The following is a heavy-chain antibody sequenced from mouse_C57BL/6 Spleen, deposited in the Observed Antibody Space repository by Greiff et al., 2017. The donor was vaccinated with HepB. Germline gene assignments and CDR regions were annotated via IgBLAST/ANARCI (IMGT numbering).Heavy chain of an antibody. CDR3: ARSSYADCYAMDY. D-gene: IGHD1-1*01. CDR1: GFNIKDYY. J-gene: IGHJ4*01. CDR2: IDPEDGET. V-gene: IGHV14-2*01. Sequence: EVQLQQSGAELVKPGASVKLSCTASGFNIKDYYMHWVKQRTEQGLEWIGRIDPEDGETKYAPTFQGKATITADTSSNTAYLQISSLTSEDTAVYYSARSSYADCYAMDYWGQVASVTVAS.